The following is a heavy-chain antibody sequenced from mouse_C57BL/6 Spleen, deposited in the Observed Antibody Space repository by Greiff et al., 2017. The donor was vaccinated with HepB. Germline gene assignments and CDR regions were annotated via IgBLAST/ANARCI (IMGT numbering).Heavy chain of an antibody. D-gene: IGHD1-1*01. CDR3: ARPFSTTVVAPYYAMDY. Sequence: QVHVKQSGAELARPGASVKLSCKASGYTFTSYGISWVKQRTGQGLEWIGEIYPRSGNTYYNETFKGKATLTADKSSSTAYMELRSLTSEDSAVYFCARPFSTTVVAPYYAMDYWGQGTSVTVSS. CDR1: GYTFTSYG. J-gene: IGHJ4*01. V-gene: IGHV1-81*01. CDR2: IYPRSGNT.